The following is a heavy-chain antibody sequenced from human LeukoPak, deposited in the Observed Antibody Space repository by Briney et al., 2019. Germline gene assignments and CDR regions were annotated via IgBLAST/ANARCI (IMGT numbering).Heavy chain of an antibody. J-gene: IGHJ4*02. CDR3: ATEAGVD. CDR1: GFIVSKKY. V-gene: IGHV3-66*01. Sequence: GGSLRLSCAASGFIVSKKYMTWVRQAPGKGLEWVSSIYSGGGTYYADSVKGRFTISRDISKNTLNLQMNSLRTEDTALYYCATEAGVDWGQGTLVTVSS. CDR2: IYSGGGT. D-gene: IGHD6-13*01.